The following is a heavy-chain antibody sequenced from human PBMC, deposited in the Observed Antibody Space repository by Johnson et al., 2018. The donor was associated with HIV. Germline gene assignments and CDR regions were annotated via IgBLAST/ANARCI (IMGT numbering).Heavy chain of an antibody. CDR2: MNWNGDST. D-gene: IGHD6-13*01. J-gene: IGHJ3*02. CDR3: TTGPIAARRGAFDI. V-gene: IGHV3-20*04. CDR1: GFTFDDYG. Sequence: VQLVESGGGVVRPGGSLRLSCAASGFTFDDYGMSWVRQAPGKGLEWVSGMNWNGDSTGYGDFVKGRFTISRDNSKNTLYLQMNSLKTEDTAVYSCTTGPIAARRGAFDIWGQGTMFTVSS.